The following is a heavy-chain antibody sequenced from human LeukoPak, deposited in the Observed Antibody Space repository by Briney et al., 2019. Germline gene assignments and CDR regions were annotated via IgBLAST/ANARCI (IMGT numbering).Heavy chain of an antibody. Sequence: SETLSLTCTVSGGSISSYYWSWIRQPPGKGLEWIGYIYYSGSTNYNPSLKRRVTISVDTSKNQFSLKLSSVTAADTAVYYCARHYSSSWYELASNWFDPWGQGTLVTVSS. CDR1: GGSISSYY. D-gene: IGHD6-13*01. J-gene: IGHJ5*02. CDR3: ARHYSSSWYELASNWFDP. V-gene: IGHV4-59*08. CDR2: IYYSGST.